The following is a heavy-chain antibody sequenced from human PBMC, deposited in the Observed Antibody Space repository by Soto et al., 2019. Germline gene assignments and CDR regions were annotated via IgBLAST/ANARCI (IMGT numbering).Heavy chain of an antibody. Sequence: EVQLLESGGGLVQPGGSLRLSCAASGFTFSTNSMTWVRQAPGKGLEWVCGISGGGDSTHYADSVKGRFTISSENSKNMVYLQMNSLTADDTAVYFCSKWDGYGDQWGQGTLVTVSS. CDR3: SKWDGYGDQ. CDR1: GFTFSTNS. V-gene: IGHV3-23*01. CDR2: ISGGGDST. D-gene: IGHD5-12*01. J-gene: IGHJ5*02.